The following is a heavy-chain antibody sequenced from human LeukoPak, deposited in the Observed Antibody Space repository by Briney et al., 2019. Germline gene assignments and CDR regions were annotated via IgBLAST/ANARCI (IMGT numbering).Heavy chain of an antibody. V-gene: IGHV3-74*03. CDR3: VKGGHKLDIQTTRYYYGLDV. CDR2: IESDASRT. CDR1: GFALSDHW. J-gene: IGHJ6*02. Sequence: GGSLRLSCVASGFALSDHWMYWVRQGPGKGLAHVSRIESDASRTTYADSVKGRFTISRDDAKNTMYLQMNSLRAEDTAVYYCVKGGHKLDIQTTRYYYGLDVWGQGTTVAVSS. D-gene: IGHD5-12*01.